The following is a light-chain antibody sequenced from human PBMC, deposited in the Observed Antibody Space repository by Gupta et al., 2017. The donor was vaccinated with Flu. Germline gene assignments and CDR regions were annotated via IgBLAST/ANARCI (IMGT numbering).Light chain of an antibody. V-gene: IGKV3-20*01. Sequence: PGTLSLSAGESATLSCRASQSVSSSFLAWYQQGAGQAPRLLNYGASFRATGIPDRFSGTGSGTDYILTISRLEPEDFAVYYCQKYGNSLTFGGGTQVEIK. CDR2: GAS. J-gene: IGKJ4*01. CDR1: QSVSSSF. CDR3: QKYGNSLT.